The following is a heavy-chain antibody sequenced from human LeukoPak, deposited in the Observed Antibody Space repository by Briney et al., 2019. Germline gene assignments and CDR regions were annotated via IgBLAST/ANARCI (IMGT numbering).Heavy chain of an antibody. CDR1: GYSFSSYW. V-gene: IGHV5-51*01. CDR2: VNPGDSDT. Sequence: GESLKISCKGFGYSFSSYWIGWVRQMPGKGLEWMGIVNPGDSDTRYNPSLQGQVTVSADKSISPAYLQWSSLKASDTALYYCARHRYSGGWLGTDYWGQGTLVTVSS. J-gene: IGHJ4*02. CDR3: ARHRYSGGWLGTDY. D-gene: IGHD6-19*01.